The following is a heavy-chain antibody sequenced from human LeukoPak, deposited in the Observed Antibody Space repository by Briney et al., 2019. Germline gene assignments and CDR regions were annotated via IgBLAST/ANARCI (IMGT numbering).Heavy chain of an antibody. CDR1: GGSTSSSSYY. J-gene: IGHJ4*02. CDR3: ATDFWSGTNIIDY. Sequence: SETLSLTCTVSGGSTSSSSYYWGWIRQPPGKGLEWIGSIYYSGSTDYNPSLKSRVTISVNTSKNQFSLKLSSVTAADTAVYYCATDFWSGTNIIDYWGQGTLVTVSS. CDR2: IYYSGST. D-gene: IGHD3-3*01. V-gene: IGHV4-39*07.